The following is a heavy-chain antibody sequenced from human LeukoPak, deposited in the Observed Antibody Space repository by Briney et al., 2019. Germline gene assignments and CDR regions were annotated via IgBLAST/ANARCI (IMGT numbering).Heavy chain of an antibody. V-gene: IGHV5-51*01. Sequence: GESLKISCKGSGYSFTSYWIGWVRQMPGKGLEWMGIIYPGDSDTRYSPSFQGQVTISADKSISTAYLQWSSLKASDTAMYYCARRNYYGSGSYSIFDCWGQGSLVTVSS. CDR2: IYPGDSDT. CDR3: ARRNYYGSGSYSIFDC. CDR1: GYSFTSYW. J-gene: IGHJ4*02. D-gene: IGHD3-10*01.